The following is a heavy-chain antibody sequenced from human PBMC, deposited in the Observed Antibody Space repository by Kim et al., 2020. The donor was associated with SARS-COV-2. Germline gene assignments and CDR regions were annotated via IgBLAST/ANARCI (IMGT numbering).Heavy chain of an antibody. CDR1: GFTFSSYG. Sequence: GGSLRLSCAASGFTFSSYGMHWIRQAPGKGLEWVAVIWYDGSNKYYADSVKGRFTISRDNSKNTLYLQMNSLRAEDTAVYYCAKGGYSYGCTDYWGQGTLVTVSS. CDR2: IWYDGSNK. D-gene: IGHD5-18*01. J-gene: IGHJ4*02. CDR3: AKGGYSYGCTDY. V-gene: IGHV3-33*06.